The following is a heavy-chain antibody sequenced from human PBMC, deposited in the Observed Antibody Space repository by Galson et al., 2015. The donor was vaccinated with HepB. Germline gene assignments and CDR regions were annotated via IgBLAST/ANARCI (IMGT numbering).Heavy chain of an antibody. CDR2: INPNSGDT. CDR3: AKVGANWDSGY. V-gene: IGHV1-2*02. D-gene: IGHD1-1*01. Sequence: SVKVSCKASGYTFTGYYMHWVRQAPGQGLEWMGWINPNSGDTNYAQKFQGRVTMTRDTSISTAYMELSSLRSDDTAVYYCAKVGANWDSGYWGQGTLVTVSS. J-gene: IGHJ4*02. CDR1: GYTFTGYY.